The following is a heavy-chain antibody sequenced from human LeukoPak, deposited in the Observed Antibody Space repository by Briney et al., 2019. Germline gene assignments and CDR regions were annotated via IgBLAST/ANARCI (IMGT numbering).Heavy chain of an antibody. D-gene: IGHD3-22*01. CDR2: IIPILGIA. V-gene: IGHV1-69*04. Sequence: SVKVSCRASGGTFSSYAISWVRQAPGQGLEWMGRIIPILGIANYAQKFQGRVTITADKSTSTAYMELSSLRSEDTAVYYCARDPPTYYYDSSGYYYDYWGQGTLVTVSS. CDR3: ARDPPTYYYDSSGYYYDY. J-gene: IGHJ4*02. CDR1: GGTFSSYA.